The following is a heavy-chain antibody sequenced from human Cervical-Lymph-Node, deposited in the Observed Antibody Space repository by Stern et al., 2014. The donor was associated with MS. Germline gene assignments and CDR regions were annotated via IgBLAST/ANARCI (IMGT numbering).Heavy chain of an antibody. CDR1: GYTLSELA. CDR2: FDPQDGEI. CDR3: AAIVTAGTLDY. J-gene: IGHJ4*02. V-gene: IGHV1-24*01. Sequence: VQLEESGAEVKKPGASVKVSCKVSGYTLSELAMHWVRQAPGKGLEWMGGFDPQDGEIIYAQKFQGRVTMTEDTSTDTAYMELSSLRSEDTAVYYCAAIVTAGTLDYCGQGSLVTVSS. D-gene: IGHD6-13*01.